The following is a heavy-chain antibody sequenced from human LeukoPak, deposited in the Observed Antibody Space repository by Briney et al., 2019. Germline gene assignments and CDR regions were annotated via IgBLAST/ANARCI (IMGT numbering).Heavy chain of an antibody. J-gene: IGHJ4*02. D-gene: IGHD2-2*02. V-gene: IGHV4-61*01. CDR2: IYYSGST. CDR1: GGSFSSGSYY. CDR3: ARGLKRQYRYFDY. Sequence: SETLSLTCTVSGGSFSSGSYYWSWIRQPPGKGLEWIGYIYYSGSTNYNPSLKSRVTISVDTSKNQFSLKLSSVTAADTAVYYCARGLKRQYRYFDYWGQGTLVTVSS.